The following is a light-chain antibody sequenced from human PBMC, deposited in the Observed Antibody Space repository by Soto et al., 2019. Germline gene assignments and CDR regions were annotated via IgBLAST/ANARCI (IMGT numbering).Light chain of an antibody. V-gene: IGLV1-44*01. CDR2: SNG. CDR1: SPNIGTNA. CDR3: ATWDDSLSGRV. Sequence: QSVLTQPPSASGTPGQTVTLSCSGSSPNIGTNAVNWYQHFPGTAPKLLIYSNGQRPSGVPDRFSGSKSGTSASLAISGLQSDDEADYYCATWDDSLSGRVFGGGTKLTVL. J-gene: IGLJ2*01.